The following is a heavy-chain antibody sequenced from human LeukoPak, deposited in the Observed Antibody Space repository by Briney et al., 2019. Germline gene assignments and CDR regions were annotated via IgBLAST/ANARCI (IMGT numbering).Heavy chain of an antibody. CDR3: ASLQRDIVQVVYDH. Sequence: PSETLSLTCTVSGGSISSSSYYWGWIRQPPGKGLEWIGSIYYSGSTYYNPSLKSRVTISVDTSKNQFSLKLSSVTAADTAVYYCASLQRDIVQVVYDHWGQGTLVTVSS. J-gene: IGHJ4*02. CDR2: IYYSGST. CDR1: GGSISSSSYY. V-gene: IGHV4-39*01. D-gene: IGHD2-8*02.